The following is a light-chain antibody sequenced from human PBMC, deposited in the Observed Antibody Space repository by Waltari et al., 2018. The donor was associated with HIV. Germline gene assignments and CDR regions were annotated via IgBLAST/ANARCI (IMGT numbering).Light chain of an antibody. Sequence: QSALTQPASVSGSLGQSISISCSGSSSDLGLYNLVSWYQVSPGKAPKRFMYEGNKGPAGVSGRFSGSKSGKTAALTISGLQTEDEADYCCCSYAGDSNYVFGTGTKVTVL. J-gene: IGLJ1*01. V-gene: IGLV2-23*01. CDR1: SSDLGLYNL. CDR2: EGN. CDR3: CSYAGDSNYV.